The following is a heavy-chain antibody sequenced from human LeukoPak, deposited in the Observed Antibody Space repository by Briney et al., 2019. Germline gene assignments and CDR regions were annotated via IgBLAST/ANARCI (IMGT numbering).Heavy chain of an antibody. D-gene: IGHD3-16*01. CDR3: ARVFGGGRGGWFDT. J-gene: IGHJ5*02. Sequence: SDTLSLTCTVSGGSIRGYHWSWIRQPPGKGLEWIGYIYYSGSTNYNPSLKSPVTISVHTSKNQFSLNLSSVTAADTAVYYCARVFGGGRGGWFDTWGQGTLVAVSS. CDR2: IYYSGST. CDR1: GGSIRGYH. V-gene: IGHV4-59*07.